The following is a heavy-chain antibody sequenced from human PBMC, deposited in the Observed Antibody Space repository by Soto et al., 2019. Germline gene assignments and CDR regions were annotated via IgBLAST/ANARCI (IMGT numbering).Heavy chain of an antibody. CDR3: ARMGIGFGSGWPQPFDY. V-gene: IGHV3-30*03. CDR2: IFSEGSQK. CDR1: GFTFSSFG. Sequence: GGSLTLSCAASGFTFSSFGMHWVRQAPGNWLEWVAVIFSEGSQKSYEASMKGRFTISRDNSENTTCLQMNSLRAEDTSVYYCARMGIGFGSGWPQPFDYWGQGTLVTVSS. D-gene: IGHD6-19*01. J-gene: IGHJ4*02.